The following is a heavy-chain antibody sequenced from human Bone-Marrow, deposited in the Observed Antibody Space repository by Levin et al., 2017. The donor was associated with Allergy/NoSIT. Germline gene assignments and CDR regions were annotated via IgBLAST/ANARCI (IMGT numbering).Heavy chain of an antibody. D-gene: IGHD3-16*01. Sequence: PGESLKISCKASGGNFRDYGISWVRQAPGQGLEWMGVIITISGITDYAQKFQDRFTISVDESTTTAYMELSRLTPEDTAVYYCARTPYDQGELDYDYYGMDVWGQGTTVTVSS. CDR2: IITISGIT. CDR3: ARTPYDQGELDYDYYGMDV. CDR1: GGNFRDYG. J-gene: IGHJ6*02. V-gene: IGHV1-69*01.